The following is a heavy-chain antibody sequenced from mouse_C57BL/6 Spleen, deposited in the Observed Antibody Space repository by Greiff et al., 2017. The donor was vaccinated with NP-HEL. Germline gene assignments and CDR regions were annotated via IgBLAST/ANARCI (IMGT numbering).Heavy chain of an antibody. D-gene: IGHD1-1*01. Sequence: QVQLKESGAELVKPGASVKLSCKASGYTFTSYWMHWVKQRPGQGLEWIGMIHPNSGSTNYNEKFKSKATLTVDKSSSTAYMQLSSLTSEDSAVYYCASLLRSYAMDYWGQGTSVTVSS. CDR1: GYTFTSYW. CDR3: ASLLRSYAMDY. CDR2: IHPNSGST. V-gene: IGHV1-64*01. J-gene: IGHJ4*01.